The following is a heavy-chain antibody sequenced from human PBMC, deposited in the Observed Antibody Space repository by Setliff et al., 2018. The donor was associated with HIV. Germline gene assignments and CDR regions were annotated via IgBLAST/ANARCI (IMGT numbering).Heavy chain of an antibody. CDR3: ATDPVDGSSY. CDR1: GFPFSISP. Sequence: GGSLRLSCAVSGFPFSISPMNWVRLPPGKGPVWLSRINAAGGNTNYVDSVKGRFTTSRDNAGSTVYLQMSSLRAEDTAVYYCATDPVDGSSYWGQGTLVTVSS. D-gene: IGHD3-10*01. J-gene: IGHJ4*02. CDR2: INAAGGNT. V-gene: IGHV3-74*01.